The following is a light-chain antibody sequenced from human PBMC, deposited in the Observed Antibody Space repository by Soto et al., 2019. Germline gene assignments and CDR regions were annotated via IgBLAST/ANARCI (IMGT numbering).Light chain of an antibody. CDR3: QQCYTSPRT. J-gene: IGKJ1*01. CDR1: QSVNTY. V-gene: IGKV1-39*01. Sequence: DIEMTQSPSTLSAGVGDRVTISCRASQSVNTYLNWYQQKPGKAPTLLIYAASNLQSGVPSRFSGGGSGKDFTLTINPLQPDDFASYFCQQCYTSPRTFGQGTKVEIK. CDR2: AAS.